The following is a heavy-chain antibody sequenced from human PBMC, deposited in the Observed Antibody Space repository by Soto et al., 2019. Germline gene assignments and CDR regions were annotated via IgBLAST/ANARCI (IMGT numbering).Heavy chain of an antibody. D-gene: IGHD6-19*01. J-gene: IGHJ6*02. V-gene: IGHV3-23*01. CDR2: ISGSGGST. Sequence: GGSLILSCAASGFTFSSYAMSWVRQAPGKGLEWVSAISGSGGSTYYADSVKGRFTISRDNSKNTLYLQMNSLRAEDTAVYYCAKDSLSSGWFPNYYYYYGMDVWGQGTTVTVSS. CDR3: AKDSLSSGWFPNYYYYYGMDV. CDR1: GFTFSSYA.